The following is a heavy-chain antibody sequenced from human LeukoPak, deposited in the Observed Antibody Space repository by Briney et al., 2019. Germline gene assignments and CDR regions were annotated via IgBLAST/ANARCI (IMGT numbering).Heavy chain of an antibody. D-gene: IGHD5-18*01. CDR1: GFPFSTYS. J-gene: IGHJ5*02. CDR3: ARGLDTAMVGWFDP. V-gene: IGHV3-21*01. CDR2: ISSSSSYI. Sequence: GGSLRLSGAASGFPFSTYSMHWVRQAPGKGLEWVSSISSSSSYIYYADSVKGRFTISRENAKNSLYLQMNNLRAEDTAVYYCARGLDTAMVGWFDPWGQGTLVTVSS.